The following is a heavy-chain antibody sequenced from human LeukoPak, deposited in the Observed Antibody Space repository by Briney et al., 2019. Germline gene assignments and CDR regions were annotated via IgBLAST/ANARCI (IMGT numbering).Heavy chain of an antibody. CDR1: GGTFSSYA. CDR3: ARVAAFSGDILTGYYKLRGSGTFDI. J-gene: IGHJ3*02. D-gene: IGHD3-9*01. V-gene: IGHV1-69*05. CDR2: IIPIFGTA. Sequence: SVKVSCKASGGTFSSYAISWVRQAPGQGLEWMGGIIPIFGTANYAQKFQGRVTITTDESTSTAYMELSSLRSEDTAVYYCARVAAFSGDILTGYYKLRGSGTFDIWGQGTMVTVSS.